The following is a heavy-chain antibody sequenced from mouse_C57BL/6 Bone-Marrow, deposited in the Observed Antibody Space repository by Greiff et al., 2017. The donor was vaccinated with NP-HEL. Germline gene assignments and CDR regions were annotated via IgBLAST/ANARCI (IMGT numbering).Heavy chain of an antibody. CDR2: INYDGSST. Sequence: EVKLMESEGGLVQPGSSMKLSCTASGFTFSDYYMAWVRQVPEKGLEWVANINYDGSSTYYLDSLKSRFIISRDNAKNILYLQMSSLKSEDTATYYCARALIYYYGSSWYFDVWGTGTTVTVSS. D-gene: IGHD1-1*01. V-gene: IGHV5-16*01. CDR3: ARALIYYYGSSWYFDV. J-gene: IGHJ1*03. CDR1: GFTFSDYY.